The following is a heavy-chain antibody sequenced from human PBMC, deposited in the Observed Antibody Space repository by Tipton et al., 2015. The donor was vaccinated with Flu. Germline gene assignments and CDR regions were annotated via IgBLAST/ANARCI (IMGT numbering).Heavy chain of an antibody. J-gene: IGHJ4*02. CDR3: ARHVSGSYDY. D-gene: IGHD1-26*01. V-gene: IGHV3-64*01. Sequence: LRLSCAASGFTFSSYAMHWVRQAPGKGLEYVSAISSNGGSTYYANSVKGRFTISRGNSKNTLYLQMGSLRAEDMAVYYCARHVSGSYDYWGQGTLVTVSS. CDR1: GFTFSSYA. CDR2: ISSNGGST.